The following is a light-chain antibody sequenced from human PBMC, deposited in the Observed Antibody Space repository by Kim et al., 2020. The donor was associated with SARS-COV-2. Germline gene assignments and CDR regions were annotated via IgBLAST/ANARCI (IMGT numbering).Light chain of an antibody. J-gene: IGKJ1*01. CDR2: GAS. CDR3: QQYNNWPPWT. Sequence: SPGERAPTSCGVSPNVCSNLTWYHQKPGKAPRLLIDGASTRATGIPARFSGSGSGTKFTLTISSLQSEDLAVYYGQQYNNWPPWTFGQGTRVDIK. V-gene: IGKV3-15*01. CDR1: PNVCSN.